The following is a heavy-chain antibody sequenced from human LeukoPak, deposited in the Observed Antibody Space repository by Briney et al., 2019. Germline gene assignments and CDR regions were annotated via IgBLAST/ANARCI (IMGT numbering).Heavy chain of an antibody. Sequence: PGGSLRLSCVASGFTFSSYAMSWVRQAPGKGLEWVSSITGTSGTTIYADSVKGRFTISRDNPDNTLYLQMNNLRAEDTAVYYCAKVASGSSYGALDYWGQGTLVTVSS. CDR2: ITGTSGTT. CDR3: AKVASGSSYGALDY. V-gene: IGHV3-23*01. D-gene: IGHD1-26*01. CDR1: GFTFSSYA. J-gene: IGHJ4*02.